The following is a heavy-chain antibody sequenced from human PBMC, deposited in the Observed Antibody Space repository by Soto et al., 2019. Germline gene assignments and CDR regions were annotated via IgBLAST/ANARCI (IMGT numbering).Heavy chain of an antibody. CDR1: GFTFSNAW. CDR3: TSDPYTRRAWANDY. D-gene: IGHD5-18*01. J-gene: IGHJ4*02. CDR2: IKHRADGGTT. Sequence: ESGGGPVKPGGSLRLSCAASGFTFSNAWMNWVRQAPSKGLEWVARIKHRADGGTTDYDAPVKGRFTISRDDSRNTVFLQMDGLKVEDTAMYYCTSDPYTRRAWANDYWGQGTPVTVST. V-gene: IGHV3-15*07.